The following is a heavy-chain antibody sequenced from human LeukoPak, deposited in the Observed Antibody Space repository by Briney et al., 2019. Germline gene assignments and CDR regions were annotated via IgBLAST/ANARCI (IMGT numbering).Heavy chain of an antibody. V-gene: IGHV3-30-3*01. D-gene: IGHD1-26*01. J-gene: IGHJ4*02. CDR3: ATPVIVGATNSFDY. CDR2: ISYDGSNK. Sequence: GRSLRLSCAASGFTFSSYAMHWVRQAPGKGLGWVAVISYDGSNKYYADSVKGRFTISRDNSKNTLYLQMNSLRAEDTAVYYCATPVIVGATNSFDYWGQGTLVTVSS. CDR1: GFTFSSYA.